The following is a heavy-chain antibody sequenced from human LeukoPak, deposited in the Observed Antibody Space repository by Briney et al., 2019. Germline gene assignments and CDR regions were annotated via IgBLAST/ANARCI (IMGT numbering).Heavy chain of an antibody. CDR2: INHSGST. J-gene: IGHJ4*02. CDR1: GFTFSSYW. CDR3: ARGVNTAMVIYYFDY. Sequence: GSLRLSCAASGFTFSSYWMSWIRQPPGKGLEWIGEINHSGSTNYNPSLKSRVTISVDTSKNQFSLKLSSVTAADTAVYYCARGVNTAMVIYYFDYWGQGTLVTVSS. V-gene: IGHV4-34*01. D-gene: IGHD5-18*01.